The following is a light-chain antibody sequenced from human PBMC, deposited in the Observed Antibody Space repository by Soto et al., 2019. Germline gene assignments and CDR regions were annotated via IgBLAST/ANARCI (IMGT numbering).Light chain of an antibody. Sequence: DIEMTQSPSSLSASGGDRFTIXXRASQGMYNYLAWYQHKPGKAPKXVIYAASTLQSGAPSRFSGGGSGTDFTLTISSLQPEDVATYYCLKYNSAPWTFGQGTKVDIK. V-gene: IGKV1-27*01. CDR2: AAS. J-gene: IGKJ1*01. CDR1: QGMYNY. CDR3: LKYNSAPWT.